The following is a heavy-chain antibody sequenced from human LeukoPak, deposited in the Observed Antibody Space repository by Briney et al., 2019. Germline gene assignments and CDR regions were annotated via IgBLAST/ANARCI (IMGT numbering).Heavy chain of an antibody. CDR2: LSPDGSSS. D-gene: IGHD2-15*01. Sequence: GGSLRLSCAASGFTFSTYWLHWVRQAPGKGLVWVSRLSPDGSSSIYADSVKGRFTVSRDNAKNTLYLQMNSLRADDTAVYYCTRAPSLGGSCWGFDYWGQGTLLTVSS. V-gene: IGHV3-74*01. CDR3: TRAPSLGGSCWGFDY. J-gene: IGHJ4*02. CDR1: GFTFSTYW.